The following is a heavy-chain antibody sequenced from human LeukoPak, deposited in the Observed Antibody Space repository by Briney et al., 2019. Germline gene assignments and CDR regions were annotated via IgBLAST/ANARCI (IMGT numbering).Heavy chain of an antibody. J-gene: IGHJ4*02. V-gene: IGHV3-21*01. CDR1: GFLFSSYS. Sequence: GGPLRLSCAASGFLFSSYSMNWVRQASAKVLEGVSYSSTSSSDIYYAEAVKRRFTISRDNAKKSLYLQMNSLRAEDTAVYYCVTEMGSYPFDHWGQGTLVTVSS. CDR3: VTEMGSYPFDH. D-gene: IGHD2-15*01. CDR2: SSTSSSDI.